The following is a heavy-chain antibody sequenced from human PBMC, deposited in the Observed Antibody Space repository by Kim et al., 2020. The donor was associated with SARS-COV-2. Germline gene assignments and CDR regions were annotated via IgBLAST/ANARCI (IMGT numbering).Heavy chain of an antibody. V-gene: IGHV4-39*07. D-gene: IGHD6-6*01. CDR1: GGSISSSSYY. CDR3: ARSLAARFSFDY. CDR2: IYYSGST. J-gene: IGHJ4*02. Sequence: SETLSLTCTVSGGSISSSSYYWGWIRQPPGKGLEWIGSIYYSGSTYYNPSLKSRVTISVDTSKNQFSLKLSSVTAADTAVYYCARSLAARFSFDYWGQGTLVTVSS.